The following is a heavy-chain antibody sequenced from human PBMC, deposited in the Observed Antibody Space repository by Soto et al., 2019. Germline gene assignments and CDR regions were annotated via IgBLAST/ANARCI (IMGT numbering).Heavy chain of an antibody. CDR2: IHPGDSDT. CDR3: TLSYGDSYYYYYGMDV. Sequence: PGEALKISCVGFGFSFSRYTVGRVRQVPGKGLEWMGVIHPGDSDTIYSPSFQGQVTISADKSISTAYLQWSSLKASDTAMYYCTLSYGDSYYYYYGMDVWGQGTTVTVSS. D-gene: IGHD4-17*01. CDR1: GFSFSRYT. J-gene: IGHJ6*02. V-gene: IGHV5-51*01.